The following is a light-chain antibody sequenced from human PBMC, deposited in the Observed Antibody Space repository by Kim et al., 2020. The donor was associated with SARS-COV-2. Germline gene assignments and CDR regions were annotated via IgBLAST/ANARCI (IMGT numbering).Light chain of an antibody. Sequence: GKTITIPCTRTSGSIDRNFVQWYQQRPGSAPTTVVFEDNQRPSGVPDRFSGSIDSSSNSASLTISGLKTEDEADYYCQSYDGDIWVFGGGTQLTVL. CDR1: SGSIDRNF. J-gene: IGLJ3*02. V-gene: IGLV6-57*03. CDR3: QSYDGDIWV. CDR2: EDN.